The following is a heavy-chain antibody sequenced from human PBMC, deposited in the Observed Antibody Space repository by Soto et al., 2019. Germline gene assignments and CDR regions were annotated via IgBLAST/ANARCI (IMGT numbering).Heavy chain of an antibody. V-gene: IGHV3-33*01. CDR2: IWYDGSNK. CDR3: ASDLGIVVVAELDY. CDR1: GFTFSSYG. D-gene: IGHD2-15*01. J-gene: IGHJ4*02. Sequence: QVQLVESGGGVVQPGRSLRLSCAASGFTFSSYGMHWVRQAPGKGLEWVAVIWYDGSNKYYADSVKGRFTISRDNSKNTLYRQMNSLRAEDTAVYYCASDLGIVVVAELDYWGQGTLVTVSS.